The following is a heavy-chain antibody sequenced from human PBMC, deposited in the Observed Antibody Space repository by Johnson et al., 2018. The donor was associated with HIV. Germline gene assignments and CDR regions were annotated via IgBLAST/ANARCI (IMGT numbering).Heavy chain of an antibody. D-gene: IGHD6-13*01. CDR1: GFTFSDYY. J-gene: IGHJ3*02. CDR2: ISSSASTI. CDR3: AREGAAAGPTDAFDI. Sequence: QVQLVESGGGLVKPGGSLRLSCAASGFTFSDYYMSWIRQTPGKGLEWLSYISSSASTIYYADSVKGRFTISRDNAKNSLFLQMNSLRAEDTAVYYCAREGAAAGPTDAFDIWGQGTMVTVSS. V-gene: IGHV3-11*04.